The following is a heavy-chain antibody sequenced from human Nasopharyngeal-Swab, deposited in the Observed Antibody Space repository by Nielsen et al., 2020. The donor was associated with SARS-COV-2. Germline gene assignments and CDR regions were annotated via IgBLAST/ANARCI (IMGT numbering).Heavy chain of an antibody. J-gene: IGHJ4*02. CDR2: ISAYNGNT. V-gene: IGHV1-18*01. D-gene: IGHD3-3*01. Sequence: ASVKVSCKASGYTFTSYGISWVRQAPGQGLEWMGWISAYNGNTNYAQKLQGRVTMTTDTSTSTAYMELRSLRSDDTAVYYCARDLPRITIFVVVDYWGQGTLVTVSS. CDR3: ARDLPRITIFVVVDY. CDR1: GYTFTSYG.